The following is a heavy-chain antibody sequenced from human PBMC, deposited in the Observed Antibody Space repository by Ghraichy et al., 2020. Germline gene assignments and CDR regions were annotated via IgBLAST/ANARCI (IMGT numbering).Heavy chain of an antibody. V-gene: IGHV4-39*01. Sequence: SQTLSLTCSVSGGTISSSRHYWAWVRQPPGKGLEWIGRISQSGSTDYNSSLTSRVSISVDTSKNQFSLTVTSLTAADTAVYFCARFIIGWYYFDFWGPGTLVSVS. J-gene: IGHJ4*02. CDR3: ARFIIGWYYFDF. CDR2: ISQSGST. D-gene: IGHD6-19*01. CDR1: GGTISSSRHY.